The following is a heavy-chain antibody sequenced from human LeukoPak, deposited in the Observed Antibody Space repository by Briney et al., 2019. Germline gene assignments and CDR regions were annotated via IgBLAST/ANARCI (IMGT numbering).Heavy chain of an antibody. CDR2: IYYSGST. V-gene: IGHV4-59*08. CDR1: GGSISGYY. Sequence: SETLSLTCTVSGGSISGYYWSWIRQPPGKGLEWIGYIYYSGSTNYNPSLKSRVTISVDTSKNQFSLKLSSVTAADTAVYYCARREGIAARPGHAFDIWGQGTMVTVSS. J-gene: IGHJ3*02. D-gene: IGHD6-6*01. CDR3: ARREGIAARPGHAFDI.